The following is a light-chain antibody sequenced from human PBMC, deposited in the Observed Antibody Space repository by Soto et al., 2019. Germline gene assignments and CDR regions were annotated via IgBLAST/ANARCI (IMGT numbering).Light chain of an antibody. J-gene: IGKJ1*01. V-gene: IGKV3-11*01. CDR2: DAS. Sequence: EIVLTQSPATLSLSPGERATLSCRASQSVSSYLAWYQQKPGQAPRLLIYDASNRATGIPARFSGSGSGPDFTLTISSLEPEDFAVYYCQQRSNWPRTFGHGTKVDIK. CDR1: QSVSSY. CDR3: QQRSNWPRT.